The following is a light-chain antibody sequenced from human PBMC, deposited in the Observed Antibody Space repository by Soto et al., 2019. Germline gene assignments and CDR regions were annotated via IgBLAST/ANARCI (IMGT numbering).Light chain of an antibody. Sequence: DIQMTQSPSSLSASVGDRVTITCQASQDINNYLNWYQLKPGKAPELLIYDASNLQTGVPTRFSGSGSGKHFTFTIRSLQPEGIATYFCQQYDFLVTFGQGTRLEIQ. J-gene: IGKJ5*01. CDR1: QDINNY. CDR2: DAS. CDR3: QQYDFLVT. V-gene: IGKV1-33*01.